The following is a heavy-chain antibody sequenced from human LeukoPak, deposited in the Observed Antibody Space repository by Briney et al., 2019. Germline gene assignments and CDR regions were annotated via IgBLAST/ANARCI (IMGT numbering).Heavy chain of an antibody. CDR2: ISSSGTTI. CDR1: GFTFRTSG. Sequence: GGSLRLSCAASGFTFRTSGMNWVRQAPGKGLEWVSYISSSGTTISYAQSVKGRFTITRGNAQNSLTLHMNTLRADDTAVYYCAKDGGTHFDHWGQGTLVTVSS. V-gene: IGHV3-48*01. J-gene: IGHJ4*02. CDR3: AKDGGTHFDH. D-gene: IGHD1-26*01.